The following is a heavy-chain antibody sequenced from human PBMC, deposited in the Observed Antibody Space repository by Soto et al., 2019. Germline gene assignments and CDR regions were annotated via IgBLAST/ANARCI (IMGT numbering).Heavy chain of an antibody. CDR1: GVTFSSYG. CDR3: ARDPAAYDYIWGSYRPYFDY. J-gene: IGHJ4*02. CDR2: IWYDGSNK. V-gene: IGHV3-33*01. D-gene: IGHD3-16*02. Sequence: GGSLRLSCAASGVTFSSYGMHWVRQAPGKGLEWVAVIWYDGSNKYYADSVKGRFTISRDNSKNTLYLQMNSLRAEDTAVYYCARDPAAYDYIWGSYRPYFDYWGQGTLVTVSS.